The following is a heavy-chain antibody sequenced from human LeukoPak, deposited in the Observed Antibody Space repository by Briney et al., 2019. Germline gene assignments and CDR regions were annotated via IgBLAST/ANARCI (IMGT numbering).Heavy chain of an antibody. V-gene: IGHV4-59*01. CDR3: ARSPGAPFDY. CDR2: IYFRGTT. J-gene: IGHJ4*02. D-gene: IGHD7-27*01. CDR1: GGSISSYY. Sequence: SETLSLTYTVSGGSISSYYWSWIRQPPGKGLEWIGYIYFRGTTNYHPSIKSRVTISVDTSKNQFSLKLTSVTTADTAVYYCARSPGAPFDYWGQGSLVTVSS.